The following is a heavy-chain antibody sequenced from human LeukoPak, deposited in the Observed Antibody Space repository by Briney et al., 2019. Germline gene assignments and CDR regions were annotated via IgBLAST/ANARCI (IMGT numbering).Heavy chain of an antibody. V-gene: IGHV3-30*18. CDR3: AKEGSYDYYYYGMDV. CDR1: GFTFSSYG. J-gene: IGHJ6*02. CDR2: ISYDGSNK. D-gene: IGHD1-26*01. Sequence: GGSLRLSCAASGFTFSSYGMHWVRQAPGKGLEWVAIISYDGSNKYYADSVKGRFTISRDNSKNTLYLQMNSLRAEDTAVYYCAKEGSYDYYYYGMDVWGQGTTVTVSS.